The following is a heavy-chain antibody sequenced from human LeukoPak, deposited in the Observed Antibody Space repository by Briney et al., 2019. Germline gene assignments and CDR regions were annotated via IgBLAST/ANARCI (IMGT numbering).Heavy chain of an antibody. V-gene: IGHV4-59*11. D-gene: IGHD3-22*01. CDR2: IYSSGTT. CDR3: ARGYYDSSGYLVFDY. Sequence: SDTLSLTCTVSGGSISSHYWGWIRQPPGKGLEWIGYIYSSGTTNYNPSLRSRVTISVDTSKNQFSLKLSSVTAADTAVYYCARGYYDSSGYLVFDYWGQGTLVTVSS. J-gene: IGHJ4*02. CDR1: GGSISSHY.